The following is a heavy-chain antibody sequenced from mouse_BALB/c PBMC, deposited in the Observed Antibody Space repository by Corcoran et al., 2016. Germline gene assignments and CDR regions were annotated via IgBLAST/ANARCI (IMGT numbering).Heavy chain of an antibody. V-gene: IGHV9-3-1*01. CDR2: INTYTGEP. D-gene: IGHD2-3*01. CDR3: ARLEDGYFYAMDY. CDR1: GYTFTNYG. Sequence: QIQLVQSGPELKKPGETVKISCKASGYTFTNYGMNWVKQAPGKGLKWMGWINTYTGEPTYADDFKGRFAFSLETSASTAYLQINNLKNEDTATYFCARLEDGYFYAMDYWGQGTSVTVSS. J-gene: IGHJ4*01.